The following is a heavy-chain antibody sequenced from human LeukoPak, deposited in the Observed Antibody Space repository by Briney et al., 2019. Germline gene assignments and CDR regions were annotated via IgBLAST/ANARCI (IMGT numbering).Heavy chain of an antibody. CDR2: FYRGDST. CDR3: GKEVERHFDLKY. J-gene: IGHJ4*02. V-gene: IGHV3-53*01. CDR1: GFTVSSSY. Sequence: GGSLRLSCAASGFTVSSSYMYWVRQAPGKGLEWVSFFYRGDSTYYAESVRGRFTISRDNSKKILYLQMNSLRAEDTAVYYCGKEVERHFDLKYWGQGTLVTVSS.